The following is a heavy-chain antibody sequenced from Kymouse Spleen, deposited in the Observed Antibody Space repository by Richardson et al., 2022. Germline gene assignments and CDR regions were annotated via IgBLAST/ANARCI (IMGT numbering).Heavy chain of an antibody. J-gene: IGHJ6*02. CDR2: ISYDGSNK. CDR1: GFTFSSYG. Sequence: QVQLVESGGGVVQPGRSLRLSCAASGFTFSSYGMHWVRQAPGKGLEWVAVISYDGSNKYYADSVKGRFTISRDNSKNTLYLQMNSLRAEDTAVYYCAKDRGSYYDYYYYGMDVWGQGTTVTVSS. D-gene: IGHD1-26*01. V-gene: IGHV3-30*18. CDR3: AKDRGSYYDYYYYGMDV.